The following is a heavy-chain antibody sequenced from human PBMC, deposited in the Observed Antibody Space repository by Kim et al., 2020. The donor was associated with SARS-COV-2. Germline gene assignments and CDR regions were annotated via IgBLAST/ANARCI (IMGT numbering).Heavy chain of an antibody. Sequence: ASVKVSCKASGYTFPDYGISWVRQAPGQGLEWMGWISAYYGSTNYAEDFQGRIILTRDTSTTTAYMELRSLRSDDTAVYYCVRESAWGSGKYVWFGYGGQGTLVTVSS. J-gene: IGHJ4*02. CDR3: VRESAWGSGKYVWFGY. CDR2: ISAYYGST. D-gene: IGHD3-16*01. V-gene: IGHV1-18*04. CDR1: GYTFPDYG.